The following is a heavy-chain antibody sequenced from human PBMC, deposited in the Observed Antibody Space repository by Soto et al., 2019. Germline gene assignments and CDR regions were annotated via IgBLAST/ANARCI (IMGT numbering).Heavy chain of an antibody. D-gene: IGHD2-21*01. Sequence: QLQLQESGPGLVKPSETLSLTCTVSGGSISSSNYYWAWIRQPPGKGLEWIGSIYYSGNTYYNPSLKSRVTISVDTSKNQFSLNLSSVTAADMAVYYCARGVWSTYHMDVWGQGTMVTVSS. CDR3: ARGVWSTYHMDV. V-gene: IGHV4-39*01. J-gene: IGHJ6*02. CDR2: IYYSGNT. CDR1: GGSISSSNYY.